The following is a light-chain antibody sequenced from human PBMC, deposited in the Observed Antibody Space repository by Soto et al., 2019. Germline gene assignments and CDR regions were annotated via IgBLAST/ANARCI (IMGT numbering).Light chain of an antibody. CDR3: QQSYNTVWT. V-gene: IGKV1-39*01. CDR2: AAS. J-gene: IGKJ1*01. CDR1: QTISNF. Sequence: DIQMTQSPSSLSSSGGDRVAISCRASQTISNFVNWYQQKLGRAPRLLIYAASSLQSGVPSRFSGSGSGTDFTLTISSLQPEDFATYYCQQSYNTVWTFGQGTKVDIK.